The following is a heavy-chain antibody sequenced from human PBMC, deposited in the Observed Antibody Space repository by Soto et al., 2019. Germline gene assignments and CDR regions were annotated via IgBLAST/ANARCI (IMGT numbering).Heavy chain of an antibody. J-gene: IGHJ4*02. Sequence: QITLKEAGAPLVKPTQTLTLTCSFSGFSLVTSGVGVGWIRQPPGKALEWLALIYWDDDTGYSTSLRNRLTTTKDTSRNQVVLTMTNMDPADTATYYCAHSMSPRIFDAWGQGTLVTVSS. CDR3: AHSMSPRIFDA. CDR2: IYWDDDT. V-gene: IGHV2-5*02. CDR1: GFSLVTSGVG.